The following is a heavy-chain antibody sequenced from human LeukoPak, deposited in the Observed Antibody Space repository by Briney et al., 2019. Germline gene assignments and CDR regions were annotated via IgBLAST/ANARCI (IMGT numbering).Heavy chain of an antibody. CDR2: IYYSGST. CDR1: GGSISSGGYY. CDR3: ARSLGTSYTSSWYWFDP. J-gene: IGHJ5*02. Sequence: SETLSLTCTVSGGSISSGGYYWSWIRQHPGKGLEWIGYIYYSGSTYYNPSLKSRVTISVDTSKNQFSLKLNSVTAADTAVYYCARSLGTSYTSSWYWFDPWGQGSLVIVSS. V-gene: IGHV4-31*03. D-gene: IGHD6-13*01.